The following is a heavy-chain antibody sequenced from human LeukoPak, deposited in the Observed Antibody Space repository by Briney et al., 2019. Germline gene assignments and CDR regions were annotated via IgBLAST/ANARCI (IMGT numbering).Heavy chain of an antibody. Sequence: ASVKVSCKASGGTFSSYAISWVRQAPGRGLEWMGGIIPIFGTANYAQKLQGRVTMTTDISTSTAYMELRSLRSDDTAVYYCARVRFGAITMVRGVKENRVNWVDPWGQGTLVTVSS. CDR2: IIPIFGTA. J-gene: IGHJ5*02. CDR3: ARVRFGAITMVRGVKENRVNWVDP. CDR1: GGTFSSYA. D-gene: IGHD3-10*01. V-gene: IGHV1-69*05.